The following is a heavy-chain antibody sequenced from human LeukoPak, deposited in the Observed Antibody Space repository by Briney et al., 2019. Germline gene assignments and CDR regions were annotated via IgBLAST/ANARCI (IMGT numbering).Heavy chain of an antibody. CDR1: GFTFSSYW. Sequence: GGSLRLSCAASGFTFSSYWMSWVRRAPGKGLEWVANIKQDGSEKYYVDSVKGRFTISRDNAKNSLYLQMNSLRAEDTAVYYCARDEYYYDSSGYYGYWGQGTLVTVSS. CDR3: ARDEYYYDSSGYYGY. CDR2: IKQDGSEK. J-gene: IGHJ4*02. D-gene: IGHD3-22*01. V-gene: IGHV3-7*01.